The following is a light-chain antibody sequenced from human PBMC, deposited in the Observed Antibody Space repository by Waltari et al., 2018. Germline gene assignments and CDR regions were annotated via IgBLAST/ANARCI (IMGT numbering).Light chain of an antibody. CDR3: CSYAGSTSWV. Sequence: QSALTQPASVSGSPGQSITIFCTGTSSDVGSYNLVSWYQQYPGKAPKLMIYEGSKRPSGVSNRFSGSKSGNTDSLTISGLQADDEADYYCCSYAGSTSWVFGGGTKVTVL. CDR1: SSDVGSYNL. V-gene: IGLV2-23*01. J-gene: IGLJ3*02. CDR2: EGS.